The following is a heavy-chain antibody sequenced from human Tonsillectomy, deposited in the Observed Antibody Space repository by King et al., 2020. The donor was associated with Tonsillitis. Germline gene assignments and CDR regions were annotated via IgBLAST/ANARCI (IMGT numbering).Heavy chain of an antibody. V-gene: IGHV2-70*01. Sequence: VTLKESGPALVKPTQTLTLTCTFSGFSLSTTGMCVNWIRQPPGKALEWLALIDWDNDKYYSTSLKTRLTISKDTSKNQVVLTMTNMDPVDTATYYCARIRVRHYFDNNNYLGAFNIWGQGTMVTVSS. CDR1: GFSLSTTGMC. CDR2: IDWDNDK. J-gene: IGHJ3*02. D-gene: IGHD3-22*01. CDR3: ARIRVRHYFDNNNYLGAFNI.